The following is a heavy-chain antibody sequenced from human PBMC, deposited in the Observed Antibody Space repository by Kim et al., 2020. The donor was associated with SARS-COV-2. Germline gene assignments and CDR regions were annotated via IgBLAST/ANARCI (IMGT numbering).Heavy chain of an antibody. V-gene: IGHV3-21*01. CDR3: ARDIGWLGERGLKGGDY. J-gene: IGHJ4*02. D-gene: IGHD6-19*01. Sequence: VKGRFTISRDNAKNSLYLQMNSLGAEDTAVYYCARDIGWLGERGLKGGDYWGQGTLVTVSS.